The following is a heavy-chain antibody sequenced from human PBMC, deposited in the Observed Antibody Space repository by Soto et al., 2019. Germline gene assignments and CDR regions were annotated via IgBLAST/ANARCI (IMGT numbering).Heavy chain of an antibody. V-gene: IGHV1-69*13. D-gene: IGHD2-2*01. CDR3: ARSIGPIIVLVPAAISGPYYGMDV. CDR1: GGTFSSYA. CDR2: IIPIFGTA. J-gene: IGHJ6*02. Sequence: SVKVSCKASGGTFSSYAISWVRQAPGQGLEWMGGIIPIFGTANYAQKFQGRVTITADESTSTAYMELSSLRSEDTAVYYCARSIGPIIVLVPAAISGPYYGMDVWGQGTTVNVSS.